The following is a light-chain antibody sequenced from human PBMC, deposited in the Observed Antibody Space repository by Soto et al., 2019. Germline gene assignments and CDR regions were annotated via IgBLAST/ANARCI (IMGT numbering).Light chain of an antibody. Sequence: DIQMTQSPSSLSASVGDRVTITCRASQSISGFLNWYQQKPAKAPKLLIYAASSLQSGVPSRFSGSGSGTDFTLTISSLQPEDFATYYCQQSYSTPWTFGQGTKVEIK. V-gene: IGKV1-39*01. CDR3: QQSYSTPWT. J-gene: IGKJ1*01. CDR1: QSISGF. CDR2: AAS.